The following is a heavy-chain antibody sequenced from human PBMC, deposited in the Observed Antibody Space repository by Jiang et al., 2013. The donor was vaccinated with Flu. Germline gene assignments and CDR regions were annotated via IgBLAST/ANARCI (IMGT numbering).Heavy chain of an antibody. Sequence: SNSAAWNWIRQSPSRGLEWLGRTYYRSKWYNDYAVSVKSRITINPDTSKNQFSLQLNSVTPEDTAVYYCARDFGNWGSVYYGMDVWGQGTTVTVSS. CDR1: SNSAA. J-gene: IGHJ6*02. CDR2: TYYRSKWYN. V-gene: IGHV6-1*01. D-gene: IGHD7-27*01. CDR3: ARDFGNWGSVYYGMDV.